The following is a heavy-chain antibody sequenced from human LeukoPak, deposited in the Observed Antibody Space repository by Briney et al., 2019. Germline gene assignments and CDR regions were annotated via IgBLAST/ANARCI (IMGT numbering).Heavy chain of an antibody. J-gene: IGHJ3*02. V-gene: IGHV3-9*01. CDR1: GFIFDDYA. Sequence: GGSVSLSCAACGFIFDDYAMHWVRHARGKGLEGVSGITWNSGTIGYADSVKGRFTISRDNAKNSLYLQMNSLRAEDTALYYCAKDVTGTGAFDIWGRGTMVTVSS. CDR2: ITWNSGTI. CDR3: AKDVTGTGAFDI. D-gene: IGHD1-7*01.